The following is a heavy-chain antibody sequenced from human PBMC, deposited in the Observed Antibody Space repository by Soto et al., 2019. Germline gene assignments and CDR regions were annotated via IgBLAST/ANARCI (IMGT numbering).Heavy chain of an antibody. D-gene: IGHD6-19*01. CDR1: CGPFSSYA. V-gene: IGHV1-69*06. CDR3: ARVRSGGSGWYWHFDY. J-gene: IGHJ4*02. Sequence: SVKVSWKSCCGPFSSYAISLVRQAPGQGLEWMGGIIPIFGTANYAQKFQGRVTITADKSTSTAYMELSSRRSEGTAVYYCARVRSGGSGWYWHFDYWGQGTLVTV. CDR2: IIPIFGTA.